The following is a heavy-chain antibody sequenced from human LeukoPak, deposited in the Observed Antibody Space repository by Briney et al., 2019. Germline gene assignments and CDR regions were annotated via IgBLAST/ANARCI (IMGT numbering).Heavy chain of an antibody. V-gene: IGHV3-21*01. J-gene: IGHJ4*02. CDR3: ASNDAQGGRLAGPDY. CDR2: ISDGSSHI. D-gene: IGHD6-19*01. Sequence: GGSLRLSCAASGFTFSTYAMSWVRQAPGKGLEWVSSISDGSSHIYYADSVKGRFTISRDNAKNSLYLQMNSLRAEDTALYYCASNDAQGGRLAGPDYWGQGTRVTVSS. CDR1: GFTFSTYA.